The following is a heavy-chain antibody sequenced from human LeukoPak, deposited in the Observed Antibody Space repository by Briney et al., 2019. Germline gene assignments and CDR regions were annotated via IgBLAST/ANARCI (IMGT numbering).Heavy chain of an antibody. CDR2: INWNSGSI. J-gene: IGHJ6*03. CDR3: ARGGGIVGASNRYYYYYMDV. V-gene: IGHV3-9*01. Sequence: GGSLRLSCAASGFAFDDYAMHWVRQTPGKGLEWVSGINWNSGSIDYADSVKGRFTISRDNAKNSLYLQMNNLRAGDTALYYCARGGGIVGASNRYYYYYMDVWGKGTTVTISS. D-gene: IGHD1-26*01. CDR1: GFAFDDYA.